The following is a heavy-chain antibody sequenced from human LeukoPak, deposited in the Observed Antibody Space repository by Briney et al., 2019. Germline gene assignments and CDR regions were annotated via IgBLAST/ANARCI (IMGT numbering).Heavy chain of an antibody. CDR3: AKDSLLRYFDWLYYYDY. J-gene: IGHJ4*02. D-gene: IGHD3-9*01. V-gene: IGHV3-23*01. CDR1: GFTFSSYA. CDR2: ISGSGGST. Sequence: GGSRRLSCAASGFTFSSYAMSWVRQAPGKGLEWVSAISGSGGSTYYADSVKGRFTISRDNSKNTLYLQMNSLRAEDTAVYYCAKDSLLRYFDWLYYYDYWGQGTLVTVSS.